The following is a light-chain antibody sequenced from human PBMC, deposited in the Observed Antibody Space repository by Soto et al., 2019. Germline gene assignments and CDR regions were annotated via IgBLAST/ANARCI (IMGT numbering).Light chain of an antibody. Sequence: QSALTQPAFVSGSPGQSITMSCTGTISDVGGYNYVSWYQQHPGKAPKLLIFEVSSRPSGISNRFSGSKSDYTASLTISGLQAEDEADYYCTSYTSSGTYVLFGGGTKLTVL. CDR2: EVS. CDR1: ISDVGGYNY. V-gene: IGLV2-14*01. J-gene: IGLJ2*01. CDR3: TSYTSSGTYVL.